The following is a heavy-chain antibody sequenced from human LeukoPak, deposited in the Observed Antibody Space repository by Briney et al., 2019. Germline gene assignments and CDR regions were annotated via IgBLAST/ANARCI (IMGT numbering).Heavy chain of an antibody. CDR3: ATESRWELVPR. D-gene: IGHD1-26*01. CDR2: IIPILGIA. V-gene: IGHV1-69*04. J-gene: IGHJ4*02. Sequence: ASVKVSCKASGGTFSSYAISWVRQAPGQGLEWMGRIIPILGIANYAQKFQGRVTITADKSTSTAYMELSSLRSEDTAVYYCATESRWELVPRWGQGTLVTVSS. CDR1: GGTFSSYA.